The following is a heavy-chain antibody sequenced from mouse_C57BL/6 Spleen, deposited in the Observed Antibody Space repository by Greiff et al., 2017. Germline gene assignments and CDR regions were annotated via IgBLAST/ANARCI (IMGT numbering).Heavy chain of an antibody. CDR3: AITTVVRYFDY. D-gene: IGHD1-1*01. Sequence: QVHVKQSGAELVKPGASVKISCKASGYAFSSYWMNWVKQRPGKGLEWIGQIYPGDGDTNYNGKFKGKATLTADKSSSTAYMQLSSLTSEDSAVYFCAITTVVRYFDYWGQGTTLTVSS. CDR2: IYPGDGDT. J-gene: IGHJ2*01. CDR1: GYAFSSYW. V-gene: IGHV1-80*01.